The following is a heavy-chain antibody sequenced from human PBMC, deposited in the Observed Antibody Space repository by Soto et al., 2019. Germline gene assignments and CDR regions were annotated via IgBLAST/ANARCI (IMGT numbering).Heavy chain of an antibody. V-gene: IGHV5-51*01. D-gene: IGHD3-22*01. J-gene: IGHJ4*02. Sequence: PGESLKISCQGSAYIFSTYWIGWVRQLPGKGLDWMGIIYPGDSDTRYSPSFQGQVTISVDKSTSTAYLQWSSLKASDSAIYYCTRSKYFYDSSGQHWGQGTLVTVSS. CDR1: AYIFSTYW. CDR2: IYPGDSDT. CDR3: TRSKYFYDSSGQH.